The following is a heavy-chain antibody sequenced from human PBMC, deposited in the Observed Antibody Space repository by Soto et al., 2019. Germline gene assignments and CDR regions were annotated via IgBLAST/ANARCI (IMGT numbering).Heavy chain of an antibody. D-gene: IGHD3-3*01. J-gene: IGHJ6*02. Sequence: GASVKVSCKASGYTFTSYYMHWVRQAPGQGLEWMGIINPSGGSTSYAQKFQGRFTISRDNAKNSLYLQMNSLRAEDTAVYYCARDPPYYDFWSGYRLNPYYYYGMDVWGQGTTVTVSS. CDR2: INPSGGST. V-gene: IGHV1-46*01. CDR1: GYTFTSYY. CDR3: ARDPPYYDFWSGYRLNPYYYYGMDV.